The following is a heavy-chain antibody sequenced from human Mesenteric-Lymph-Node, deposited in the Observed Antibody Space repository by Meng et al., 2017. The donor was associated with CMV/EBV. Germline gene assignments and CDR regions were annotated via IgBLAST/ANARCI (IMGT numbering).Heavy chain of an antibody. CDR1: GGSFSGYY. CDR3: ATDTTPLVNGGWFDP. D-gene: IGHD1-26*01. CDR2: INHSGST. V-gene: IGHV4-34*01. Sequence: SETLSLTCAVYGGSFSGYYWTWIRQPPGKGLEWIGEINHSGSTTYNPSLKSRVTISIDTSKNQFSLKLNAVTAADTALYYCATDTTPLVNGGWFDPWGQGTLVTVSS. J-gene: IGHJ5*02.